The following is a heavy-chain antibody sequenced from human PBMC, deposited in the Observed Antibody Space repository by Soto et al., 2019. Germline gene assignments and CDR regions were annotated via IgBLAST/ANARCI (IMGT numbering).Heavy chain of an antibody. Sequence: SGPTLVNPTQTLTLTCTFSGFSLTTSRMCVTWIRQPPGKALEWLALINWRDNKYYTTSLKTRLTLSTDTSKNQVVLTLTNMDPVDTGTYYCARILKGGTFDWLQIDCWGQGTLVTVSS. J-gene: IGHJ4*02. CDR2: INWRDNK. D-gene: IGHD3-9*01. V-gene: IGHV2-70*01. CDR3: ARILKGGTFDWLQIDC. CDR1: GFSLTTSRMC.